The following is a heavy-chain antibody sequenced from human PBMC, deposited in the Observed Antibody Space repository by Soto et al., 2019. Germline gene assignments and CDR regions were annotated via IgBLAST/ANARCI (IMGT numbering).Heavy chain of an antibody. CDR1: GFTFSSYA. D-gene: IGHD3-10*01. CDR3: ARSYYYGSGSYPRFDP. Sequence: EVQLLESGGGLVQPGGSLRLSCAASGFTFSSYAMSWVRQAPGKGLEWVSTISGSGGSTYYADSVKGRFTISRDNSKNTLYLQMNCLRAEDTALYYCARSYYYGSGSYPRFDPWGQGTLVTVSS. J-gene: IGHJ5*02. V-gene: IGHV3-23*01. CDR2: ISGSGGST.